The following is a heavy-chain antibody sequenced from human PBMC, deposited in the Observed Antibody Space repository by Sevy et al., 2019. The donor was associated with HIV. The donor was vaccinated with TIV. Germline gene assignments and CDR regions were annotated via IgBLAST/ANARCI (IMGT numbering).Heavy chain of an antibody. CDR2: IHQSGST. V-gene: IGHV4-38-2*02. J-gene: IGHJ4*02. Sequence: SETLSLTCTVSGYSISTGYYWGWIRQPPGKGLEWIGNIHQSGSTYYNPSLKSRITISVDTSKNQFSLNLISVTAADTAVYYCARRTYYSDSTAYYFDYWSQGTLVTVSS. CDR1: GYSISTGYY. CDR3: ARRTYYSDSTAYYFDY. D-gene: IGHD3-22*01.